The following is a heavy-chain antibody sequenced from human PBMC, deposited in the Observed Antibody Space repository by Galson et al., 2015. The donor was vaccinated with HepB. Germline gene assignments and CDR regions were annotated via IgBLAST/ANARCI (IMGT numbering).Heavy chain of an antibody. CDR2: IYPGDSDT. CDR3: ARLGLYCGGDCYRPAGDAFDI. D-gene: IGHD2-21*02. J-gene: IGHJ3*02. Sequence: QSGAEVKKPGESLKISCKGSGYSFTSYWIGWVRQMPGKGLEWMGTIYPGDSDTRYSPSFQGQVTISADKSISTAYLQWSSLKASDTAMYYCARLGLYCGGDCYRPAGDAFDIWGQGTMVTVSS. CDR1: GYSFTSYW. V-gene: IGHV5-51*03.